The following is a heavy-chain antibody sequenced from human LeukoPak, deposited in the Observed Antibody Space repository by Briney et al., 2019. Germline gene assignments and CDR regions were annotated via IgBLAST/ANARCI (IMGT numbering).Heavy chain of an antibody. V-gene: IGHV3-53*01. CDR2: IYSGGST. D-gene: IGHD3-22*01. CDR1: GFTVSSNY. CDR3: ARDIVRYYYDSSGPFDY. J-gene: IGHJ4*02. Sequence: GGSLRLSCAASGFTVSSNYMSWVRQAPGKGLEWVSVIYSGGSTYYADSVKGRFTISRDNAKNSLYLQMNSLRAEDTAVYYCARDIVRYYYDSSGPFDYWGQGTLVTVSS.